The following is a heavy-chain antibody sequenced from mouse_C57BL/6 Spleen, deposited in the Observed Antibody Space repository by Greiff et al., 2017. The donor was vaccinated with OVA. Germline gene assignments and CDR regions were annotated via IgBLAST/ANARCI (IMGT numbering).Heavy chain of an antibody. CDR3: ARKMGGAGLVY. CDR2: IYPGSGST. Sequence: QVQLQQSGAELVKPGASVTMSCKASGYTFTSYWITWVKQRPGQGLEWIGDIYPGSGSTNYNEKFKSKATLTVDTSSSTAYMQRSSLTSEDSAVYYCARKMGGAGLVYWGQGTLVTVSA. V-gene: IGHV1-55*01. J-gene: IGHJ3*01. D-gene: IGHD2-3*01. CDR1: GYTFTSYW.